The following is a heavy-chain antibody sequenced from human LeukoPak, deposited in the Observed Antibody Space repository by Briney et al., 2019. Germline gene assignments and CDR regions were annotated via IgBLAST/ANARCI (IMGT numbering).Heavy chain of an antibody. CDR3: AKDDPTGTYV. J-gene: IGHJ4*02. D-gene: IGHD1-1*01. CDR1: GFTVSNY. V-gene: IGHV3-53*01. Sequence: QTGGSLRVSCAASGFTVSNYMGWVRQAPGKGLEWVSLIYRGGDTYYADSVKGRFTLSRDNSKNTLYLQMNSLRVEDTAMYYCAKDDPTGTYVWGQGTLVTVSS. CDR2: IYRGGDT.